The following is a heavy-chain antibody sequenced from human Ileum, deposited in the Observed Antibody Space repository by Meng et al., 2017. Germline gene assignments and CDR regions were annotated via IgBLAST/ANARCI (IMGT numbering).Heavy chain of an antibody. D-gene: IGHD1-26*01. Sequence: QVGGSGGVLCQLGGSLCLSCAASGFTVSRFWMTWVRQAPGKGLEWVAYINQDGSDKYYVDSVRGRFTISRDNAKNSLYLQLNSLRGDDTAMYYCASDLRGATAHWGQGALVTVSS. CDR1: GFTVSRFW. J-gene: IGHJ4*02. V-gene: IGHV3-7*01. CDR2: INQDGSDK. CDR3: ASDLRGATAH.